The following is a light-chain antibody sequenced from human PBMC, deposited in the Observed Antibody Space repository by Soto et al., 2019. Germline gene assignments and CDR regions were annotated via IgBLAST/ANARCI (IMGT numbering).Light chain of an antibody. Sequence: QSVLTQPASVSGSPGQSITISCTGTSSDVGGYIYVSWYQQHPGKAPKLMIYDVTSRPSGVSYRFSGSKSGNTASLTISGLQAEDEADYYCSSYTTTSSSVFGTGTKATVL. J-gene: IGLJ1*01. CDR1: SSDVGGYIY. CDR2: DVT. CDR3: SSYTTTSSSV. V-gene: IGLV2-14*01.